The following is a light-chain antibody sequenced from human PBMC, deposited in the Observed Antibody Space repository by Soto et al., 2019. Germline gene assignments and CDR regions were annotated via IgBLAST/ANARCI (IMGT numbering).Light chain of an antibody. CDR2: DAS. Sequence: DIQMTQSPSTLPASVGDRVTITCRASQTISSWLAWYQQKPGKAPDLLIYDASRLAGGVPSRFSGSESGTEFTLTIGSLQPDDFATYYCQQYNPYTWTFGQGTKVDIK. CDR3: QQYNPYTWT. V-gene: IGKV1-5*01. J-gene: IGKJ1*01. CDR1: QTISSW.